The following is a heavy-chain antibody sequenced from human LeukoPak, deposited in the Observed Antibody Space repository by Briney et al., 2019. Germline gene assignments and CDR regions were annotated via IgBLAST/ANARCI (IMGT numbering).Heavy chain of an antibody. J-gene: IGHJ6*02. CDR1: GLTFSSYS. CDR3: ARDRGRYSSGWYPVGYYYYYGMDV. CDR2: ISYDGSNK. V-gene: IGHV3-30*03. Sequence: GGSLRLSCAASGLTFSSYSMNWVRQAPGKGLEWVAVISYDGSNKYYADSVKGRFTISRDNSKNTLYLQMNSLRAEDTAVYYCARDRGRYSSGWYPVGYYYYYGMDVWGQGTTVTVSS. D-gene: IGHD6-19*01.